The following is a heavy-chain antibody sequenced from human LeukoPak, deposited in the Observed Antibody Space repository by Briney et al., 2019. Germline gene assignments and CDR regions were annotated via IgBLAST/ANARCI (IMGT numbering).Heavy chain of an antibody. V-gene: IGHV4-39*07. CDR2: IFYSGST. J-gene: IGHJ3*02. D-gene: IGHD3-22*01. CDR1: GGSISTSNYY. CDR3: ARVPPYYYDSSGYFVAAFDI. Sequence: SETLSLTCTVSGGSISTSNYYWGWIRQPPGKGLEWIGNIFYSGSTYYSPSLRSRVTISLDTSRNQFSLKLNSVTAADTAVYYCARVPPYYYDSSGYFVAAFDIWGQGTMVTVSS.